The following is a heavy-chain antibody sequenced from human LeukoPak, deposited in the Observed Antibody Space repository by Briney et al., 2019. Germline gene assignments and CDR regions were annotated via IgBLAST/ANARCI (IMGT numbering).Heavy chain of an antibody. CDR1: GGSISSSNW. J-gene: IGHJ3*02. Sequence: SETLSLTCTVSGGSISSSNWWSWVRQPPGKGLEWIGEVNHSGSTNYNPPLKSRVTISVDTSKNQFSLKLSSVTAADTAVYYCARRKRITIFGVVIIPGAFDIWGQGTMVTVSS. CDR2: VNHSGST. D-gene: IGHD3-3*01. CDR3: ARRKRITIFGVVIIPGAFDI. V-gene: IGHV4-4*02.